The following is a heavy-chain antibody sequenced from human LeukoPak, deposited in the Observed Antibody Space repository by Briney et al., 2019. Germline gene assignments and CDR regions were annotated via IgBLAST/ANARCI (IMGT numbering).Heavy chain of an antibody. Sequence: PGGSLRLSCAASGFTFSSYGMHWVRQAPGKGLEWVAVIWYGGSNKYYADSVKGRFTISRNNSKNTLYLQMNSLRAEDTAVYYCARGLVVVAATPDYWGQGTLVTVSS. CDR2: IWYGGSNK. CDR3: ARGLVVVAATPDY. D-gene: IGHD2-15*01. J-gene: IGHJ4*02. CDR1: GFTFSSYG. V-gene: IGHV3-33*01.